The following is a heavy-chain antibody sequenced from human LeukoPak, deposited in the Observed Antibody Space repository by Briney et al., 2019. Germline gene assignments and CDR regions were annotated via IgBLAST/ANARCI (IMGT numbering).Heavy chain of an antibody. V-gene: IGHV3-64*01. Sequence: GGSLRLSCAASGFTFSSYAMHWVRQAPGKGLEYVSAISSNGGSTYYANSVKGRFTISRDNSKNTLYLQMGSLRAEDTAVYYCARGSSGWFDDNWFDPWGQGTLLTVSS. CDR2: ISSNGGST. D-gene: IGHD6-19*01. CDR3: ARGSSGWFDDNWFDP. J-gene: IGHJ5*02. CDR1: GFTFSSYA.